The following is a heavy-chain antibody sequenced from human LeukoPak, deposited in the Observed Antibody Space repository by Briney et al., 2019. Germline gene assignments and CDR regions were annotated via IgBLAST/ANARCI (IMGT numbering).Heavy chain of an antibody. V-gene: IGHV4-59*01. D-gene: IGHD3-10*01. CDR3: ARDDYRGVTNFDP. CDR1: GGSISPYF. CDR2: ISYTGNT. Sequence: SETLSLSCTVSGGSISPYFWSWIRQPPGKGLEWIGYISYTGNTNYNPSLKSRVTISVDTSKNQFSLQLTSVTAADTAVYYCARDDYRGVTNFDPWGQGTLVTVSS. J-gene: IGHJ5*02.